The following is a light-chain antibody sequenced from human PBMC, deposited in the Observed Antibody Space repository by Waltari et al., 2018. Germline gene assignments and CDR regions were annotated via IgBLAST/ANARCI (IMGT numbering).Light chain of an antibody. J-gene: IGLJ2*01. CDR3: SSYAGGNILVV. CDR2: GVT. V-gene: IGLV2-8*01. Sequence: QSALTQPPSASGSPGQSVTISCTGTCSDVGGYNSVSWYQQHPGKAPRLIIYGVTLRPSGVPDRFSASKSGNTASLTVSGLQAEDEADYYCSSYAGGNILVVFGGGTRLTVL. CDR1: CSDVGGYNS.